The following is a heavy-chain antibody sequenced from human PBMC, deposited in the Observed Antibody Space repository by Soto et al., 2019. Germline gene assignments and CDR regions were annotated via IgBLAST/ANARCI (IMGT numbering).Heavy chain of an antibody. D-gene: IGHD1-26*01. V-gene: IGHV3-15*01. CDR3: TTDHSGSYYYYYMDV. CDR1: GFTFSNAW. CDR2: IKSKTDGGTT. Sequence: GSLRLSCAASGFTFSNAWMSWVRQAPGKGLEWVGRIKSKTDGGTTDYDAPVKGRFTISRDDSKNTLYLQMNSLKTEDTAVYYCTTDHSGSYYYYYMDVWGKGTTVTVSS. J-gene: IGHJ6*03.